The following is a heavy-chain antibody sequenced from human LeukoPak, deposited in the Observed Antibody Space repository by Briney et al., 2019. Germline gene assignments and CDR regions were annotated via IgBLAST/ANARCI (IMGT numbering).Heavy chain of an antibody. V-gene: IGHV4-34*01. CDR3: ARGVVVVAGIYYFYIDV. D-gene: IGHD2-15*01. J-gene: IGHJ6*03. CDR1: GGSFSGYY. CDR2: INHSGRT. Sequence: SETLSLTCAVYGGSFSGYYWSWIRQPPGKGLEWIGEINHSGRTNYNPSLKSRVSISVDTSKNHFSLKRSSVTAADTAVYYSARGVVVVAGIYYFYIDVWGKGTTVSVS.